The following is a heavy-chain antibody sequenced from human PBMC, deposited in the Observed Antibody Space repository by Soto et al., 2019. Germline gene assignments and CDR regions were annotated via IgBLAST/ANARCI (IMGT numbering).Heavy chain of an antibody. J-gene: IGHJ6*02. Sequence: SVKVSCKASGGTFSSYAISWVRQAPGRGLEWMGGIIPIFGTANYAQKFQGRVTITADKSTSTAYMELSSLRSEDTAVYYCARGILTGIAAPYYYYYGMDVWGQGTTVTVSS. D-gene: IGHD6-13*01. CDR1: GGTFSSYA. CDR2: IIPIFGTA. V-gene: IGHV1-69*06. CDR3: ARGILTGIAAPYYYYYGMDV.